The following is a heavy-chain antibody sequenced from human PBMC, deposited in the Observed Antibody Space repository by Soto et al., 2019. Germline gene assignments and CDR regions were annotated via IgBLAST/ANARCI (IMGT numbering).Heavy chain of an antibody. Sequence: PGGSLRLSCAASGFTFSSYGMHWVRQAPGKGLEWVAVISYDGSNKYYADSVKGRFTISRDNSKNTLYLQMNSLRAEDTAVYYCANAPMSSSSWPLIDYWGQGTLVTVSS. D-gene: IGHD6-13*01. CDR3: ANAPMSSSSWPLIDY. V-gene: IGHV3-30*18. CDR2: ISYDGSNK. CDR1: GFTFSSYG. J-gene: IGHJ4*02.